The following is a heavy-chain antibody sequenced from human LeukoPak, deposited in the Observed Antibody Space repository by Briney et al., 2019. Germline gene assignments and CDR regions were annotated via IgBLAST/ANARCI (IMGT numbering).Heavy chain of an antibody. D-gene: IGHD5-12*01. Sequence: GGSLTLSCAVSRFTFSKYAVTWVRPAPGGGLEWVSTITKSGGSTYYADSVKGRFTISRDNSKNTLYLQMSSLRAEDTAVYYCAKDAGSTLTTIRRDYWGQGTPVTVSS. CDR2: ITKSGGST. J-gene: IGHJ4*02. CDR3: AKDAGSTLTTIRRDY. CDR1: RFTFSKYA. V-gene: IGHV3-23*01.